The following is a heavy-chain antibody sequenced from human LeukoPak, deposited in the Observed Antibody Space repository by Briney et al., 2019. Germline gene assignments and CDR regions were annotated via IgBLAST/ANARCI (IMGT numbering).Heavy chain of an antibody. CDR2: ISNTGDT. V-gene: IGHV4-59*08. J-gene: IGHJ6*02. CDR1: GGSISDYY. D-gene: IGHD3-22*01. Sequence: PSETLSLTCAVSGGSISDYYWSWIRQPPGKGLEWIGYISNTGDTGYVPSFKSRAMISVDKSKNQFSLQLSSVTAADTAVYYCGNVDRSHPARYGFDVCGQWTTVTVS. CDR3: GNVDRSHPARYGFDV.